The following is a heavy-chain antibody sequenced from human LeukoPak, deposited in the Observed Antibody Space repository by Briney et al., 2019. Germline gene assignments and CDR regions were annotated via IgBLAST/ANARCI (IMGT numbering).Heavy chain of an antibody. CDR2: IHSGGTT. CDR3: ARGLYGSGSYVGNGMDV. J-gene: IGHJ6*02. Sequence: GGSLRLSCAASGFTVSTNYIKWVRQAPGEGLEWVSVIHSGGTTNYADSVKGRFTISRDTSKNTLYLQTSRLRAEDTAVYYCARGLYGSGSYVGNGMDVWGQGTTVTVSS. D-gene: IGHD3-10*01. CDR1: GFTVSTNY. V-gene: IGHV3-66*01.